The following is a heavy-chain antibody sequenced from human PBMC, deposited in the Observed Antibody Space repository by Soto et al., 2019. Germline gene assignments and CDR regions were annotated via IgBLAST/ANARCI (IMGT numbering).Heavy chain of an antibody. CDR2: IYYSGSA. D-gene: IGHD6-13*01. V-gene: IGHV4-31*03. Sequence: PSXTLCLTSTVSGACMIIWNYYVSWNHQHPGKGLEWIGYIYYSGSAYYNPSLESRVTISVDTSRNQFSLKLSSVTAADTALFYCAHSTIAAAGIFFDYWGQGTLVTVSS. CDR3: AHSTIAAAGIFFDY. CDR1: GACMIIWNYY. J-gene: IGHJ4*02.